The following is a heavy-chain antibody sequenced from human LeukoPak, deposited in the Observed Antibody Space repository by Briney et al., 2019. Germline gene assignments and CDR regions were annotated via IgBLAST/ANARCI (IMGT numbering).Heavy chain of an antibody. J-gene: IGHJ3*02. CDR1: RFTFSRYW. V-gene: IGHV3-74*01. Sequence: GGSLRLSCAASRFTFSRYWMHWVRQAPGKGLVWVSRIKYDGSKTSYGDFVKGRFTISRDNAKNTLYLQMNSLRAEDAAVYYCARDPHGGSGSDPHDAFDIWGQGTMVTVSS. CDR2: IKYDGSKT. CDR3: ARDPHGGSGSDPHDAFDI. D-gene: IGHD1-26*01.